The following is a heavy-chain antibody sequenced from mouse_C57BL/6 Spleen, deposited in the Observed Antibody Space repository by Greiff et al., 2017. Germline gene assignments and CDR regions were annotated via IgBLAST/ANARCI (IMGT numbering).Heavy chain of an antibody. Sequence: QVQLQQSGPELVKPGASVKISCKASGYAFSSSWMNWVKQRPGKGLEWIGRIYPGDGDTNYNGKFKGKATLTADKSSSTAYMQLSSLTSEDSAVYFCARSPYSSYYFDYWGQGTTLTVSS. J-gene: IGHJ2*01. V-gene: IGHV1-82*01. D-gene: IGHD2-10*01. CDR3: ARSPYSSYYFDY. CDR1: GYAFSSSW. CDR2: IYPGDGDT.